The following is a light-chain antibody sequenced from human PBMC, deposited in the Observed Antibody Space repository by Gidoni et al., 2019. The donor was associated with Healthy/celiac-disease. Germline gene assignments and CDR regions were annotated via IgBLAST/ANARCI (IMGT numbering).Light chain of an antibody. CDR3: QQYNSYRT. V-gene: IGKV1-5*03. Sequence: DIPLTQSPSTLPAAVGDRVTITCRASQSISSWLAWYQQKPGKAPKLMIYKAYSLESGVPSRFSGSGAGTEFTITISSLQPDDFATYYCQQYNSYRTFGQGTKVEIK. CDR1: QSISSW. J-gene: IGKJ1*01. CDR2: KAY.